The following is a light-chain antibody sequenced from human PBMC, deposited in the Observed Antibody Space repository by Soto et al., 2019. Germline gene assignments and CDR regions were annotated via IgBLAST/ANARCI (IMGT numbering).Light chain of an antibody. CDR3: SSYGGISDYVL. J-gene: IGLJ2*01. CDR1: SSDVGGYNY. V-gene: IGLV2-8*01. CDR2: EVN. Sequence: QSALTQPPSASGSPGQSVTISCTGTSSDVGGYNYVSCYQQHPGKAPKVMIYEVNQRPSGVPDRFSASKSGNTASLTVAVLQAEDEDVYYCSSYGGISDYVLFGGGTKLTVL.